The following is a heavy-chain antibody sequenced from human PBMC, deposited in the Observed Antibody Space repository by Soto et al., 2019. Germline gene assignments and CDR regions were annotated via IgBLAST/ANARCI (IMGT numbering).Heavy chain of an antibody. V-gene: IGHV1-69*13. CDR3: ARGKVVVVTAIDSNWFDP. J-gene: IGHJ5*02. D-gene: IGHD2-21*02. Sequence: GASVKVSCKASGGTFSSYDISWVRQAPGQGLEWMGGIIPIFGTANYAQKFQGRVTITADESTSTAYMELSSLRSEDTAVYYCARGKVVVVTAIDSNWFDPWGQGTLVTVSS. CDR1: GGTFSSYD. CDR2: IIPIFGTA.